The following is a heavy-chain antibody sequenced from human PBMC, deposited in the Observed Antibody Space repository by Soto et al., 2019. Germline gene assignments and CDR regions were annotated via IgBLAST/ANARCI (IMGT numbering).Heavy chain of an antibody. Sequence: QVQLQESGPGLVKPSQTLSLTCTVSGGSISSGDYYWSWIRQPPGKGLEWIGYIYYSGSTYYNPSLKSRVTISVDTSKNQFSLKLSSVTAADTAVYYCARVNLKGLRQRSGFDYWGQGTLVTVSS. CDR1: GGSISSGDYY. V-gene: IGHV4-30-4*01. D-gene: IGHD4-17*01. J-gene: IGHJ4*02. CDR2: IYYSGST. CDR3: ARVNLKGLRQRSGFDY.